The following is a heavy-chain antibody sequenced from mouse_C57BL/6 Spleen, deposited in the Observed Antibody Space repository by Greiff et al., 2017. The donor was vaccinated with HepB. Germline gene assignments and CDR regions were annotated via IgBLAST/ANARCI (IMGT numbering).Heavy chain of an antibody. Sequence: VQLQQPGAELVKPGASVKLSCKASGYTFTSYWMHWVKQRPGQGLEWIGMIHPNSGSTNYNEKFKSKATLTVDKSSSTAYMQLSSLTSEDSAVYYCAKGGDERYYFDYWGQGTTLTVSS. CDR3: AKGGDERYYFDY. J-gene: IGHJ2*01. V-gene: IGHV1-64*01. CDR2: IHPNSGST. CDR1: GYTFTSYW. D-gene: IGHD3-3*01.